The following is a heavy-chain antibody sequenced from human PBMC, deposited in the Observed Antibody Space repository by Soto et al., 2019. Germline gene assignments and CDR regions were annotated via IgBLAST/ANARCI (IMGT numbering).Heavy chain of an antibody. J-gene: IGHJ3*02. CDR3: TADYGDYDNAFDI. CDR2: IKSKTDGGTT. V-gene: IGHV3-15*01. Sequence: GGSLRLSCAASGFTFSNAWMSWVRQAPGKGLEWVGRIKSKTDGGTTDYAAPVKGRFTISRDDSKNTLYLQMNSLKTEDTAVYYCTADYGDYDNAFDIWGQGTMVTVS. CDR1: GFTFSNAW. D-gene: IGHD4-17*01.